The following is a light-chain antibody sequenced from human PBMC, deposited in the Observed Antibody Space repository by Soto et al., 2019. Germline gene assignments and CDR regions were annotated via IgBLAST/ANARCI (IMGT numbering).Light chain of an antibody. Sequence: EIVMTQSPATLSVSPGERATLSCRASQSVSSNLAWYQQKPGQAPRLRIYGASTRSTGIPARFSGSGSVTEFTLTISSLQSEDFAVYHCQQYNNWPPLTFGGGTKVEIK. V-gene: IGKV3-15*01. CDR3: QQYNNWPPLT. CDR1: QSVSSN. J-gene: IGKJ4*01. CDR2: GAS.